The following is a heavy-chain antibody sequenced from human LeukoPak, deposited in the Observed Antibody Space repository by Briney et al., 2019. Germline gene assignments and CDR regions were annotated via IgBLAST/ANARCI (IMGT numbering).Heavy chain of an antibody. J-gene: IGHJ3*02. V-gene: IGHV1-58*02. D-gene: IGHD3-22*01. CDR3: PAGYYDSSGYYPHAFGI. CDR2: IGVGRGNT. CDR1: GFTFISSA. Sequence: GTSVKVSCKASGFTFISSAMQWVRQARGQRLEWIGWIGVGRGNTNYAQKFQERVTITRDMSTSTAYMELTSLRSEDTAVYYCPAGYYDSSGYYPHAFGIWGPGTMVTVSS.